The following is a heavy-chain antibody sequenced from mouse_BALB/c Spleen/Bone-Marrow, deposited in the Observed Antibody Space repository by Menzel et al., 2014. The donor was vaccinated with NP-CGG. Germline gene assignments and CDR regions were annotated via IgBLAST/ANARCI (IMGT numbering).Heavy chain of an antibody. Sequence: VKLMESGAELVRPGSSVEISCKASGYTFSNFWMNWVKRRPGQGLEWIGQIHPGDGDTNNNGKFKGKATLTTDKSSSTAYMHLSSLSSEDSAVYFCARVYYGNLDYWGQGTTLTVSS. D-gene: IGHD2-1*01. CDR1: GYTFSNFW. V-gene: IGHV1-80*01. J-gene: IGHJ2*01. CDR3: ARVYYGNLDY. CDR2: IHPGDGDT.